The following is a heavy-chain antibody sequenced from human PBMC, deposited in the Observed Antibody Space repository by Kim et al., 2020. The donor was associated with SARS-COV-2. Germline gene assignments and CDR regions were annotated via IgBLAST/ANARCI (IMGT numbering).Heavy chain of an antibody. CDR1: GFTFSSYA. CDR2: ISGSGGST. CDR3: AKVGQLGHHSYYYGMDV. Sequence: GGSLRLSCAASGFTFSSYAMSWVRQAPGKGLEWVSAISGSGGSTYYADSVKGRFTISRDNSKNTLYLQMNSLRAEDTAVYYCAKVGQLGHHSYYYGMDVWGQGTTVTVSS. J-gene: IGHJ6*02. D-gene: IGHD6-6*01. V-gene: IGHV3-23*01.